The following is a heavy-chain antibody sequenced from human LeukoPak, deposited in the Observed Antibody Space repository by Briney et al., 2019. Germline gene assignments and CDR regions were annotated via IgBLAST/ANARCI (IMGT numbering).Heavy chain of an antibody. J-gene: IGHJ4*02. CDR3: AKDHGDYEANYFDY. CDR2: VSGSGGRT. V-gene: IGHV3-23*01. D-gene: IGHD4-17*01. CDR1: GFTFSSYG. Sequence: GGSLRLSCAASGFTFSSYGMSWVRQAPGKGLEWVSSVSGSGGRTNYADSVKGRFTISRDNSKNMLYLQMNSLRAGDTAVYYCAKDHGDYEANYFDYWGQGVLVTVSS.